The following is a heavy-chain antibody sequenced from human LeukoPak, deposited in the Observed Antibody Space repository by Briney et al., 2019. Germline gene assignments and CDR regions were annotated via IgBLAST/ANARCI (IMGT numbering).Heavy chain of an antibody. CDR1: GGSISSYY. CDR2: IYYSGST. D-gene: IGHD3-22*01. V-gene: IGHV4-59*08. J-gene: IGHJ6*04. Sequence: SETLSLTCTVSGGSISSYYWSWIGQPPGKGLEWIGYIYYSGSTNYNPSLKSRVTISVDTSKNQFSLKLSSVTAADTAVYYCARAPYYYDSSGYYYNVWGKGTTVTVSS. CDR3: ARAPYYYDSSGYYYNV.